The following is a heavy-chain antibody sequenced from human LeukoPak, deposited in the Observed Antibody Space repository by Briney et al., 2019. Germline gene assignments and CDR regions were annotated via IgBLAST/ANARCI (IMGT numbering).Heavy chain of an antibody. CDR3: XXXXXXXXXYYDFRSGLHTGSAFDI. D-gene: IGHD3-3*01. J-gene: IGHJ3*02. CDR2: INPNSGGT. V-gene: IGHV1-2*02. Sequence: VALVKVSCKASGYTFTGYYMHWVRQAPGQGLEWMGWINPNSGGTHYAQKFQDRVTMTRDTSTSSDYMELSGLKSDDTAMYYCXXXXXXXXXYYDFRSGLHTGSAFDIWGQGTMVTVSS. CDR1: GYTFTGYY.